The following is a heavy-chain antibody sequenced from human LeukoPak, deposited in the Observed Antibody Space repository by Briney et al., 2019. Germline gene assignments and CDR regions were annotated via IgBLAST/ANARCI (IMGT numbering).Heavy chain of an antibody. CDR1: GYTFTKSDY. J-gene: IGHJ4*02. V-gene: IGHV1-46*01. CDR3: ARGPTDMDFDY. Sequence: ASVKVSCKASGYTFTKSDYMHWVRQAPGQGLEWMGIINPSDGTTFYAQKFQGRVTMTRDTSTNTVYMELSSLRSEDTAVFYCARGPTDMDFDYWGQGSLVTVS. CDR2: INPSDGTT.